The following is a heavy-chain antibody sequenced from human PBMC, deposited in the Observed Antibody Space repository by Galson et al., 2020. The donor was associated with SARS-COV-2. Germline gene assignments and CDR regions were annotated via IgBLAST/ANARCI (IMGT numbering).Heavy chain of an antibody. CDR3: ARHQIDIVVVPAARDRYYYMDV. J-gene: IGHJ6*03. CDR1: GYSFTSYW. D-gene: IGHD2-2*01. Sequence: GESLKISCKGSGYSFTSYWIGWVRQMPGKGLEWMGIIYPGDSDTRYSPSFQGQVTISADKSISTAYLQWSSLKASDTAMYYCARHQIDIVVVPAARDRYYYMDVWGKGTTVTVSS. CDR2: IYPGDSDT. V-gene: IGHV5-51*01.